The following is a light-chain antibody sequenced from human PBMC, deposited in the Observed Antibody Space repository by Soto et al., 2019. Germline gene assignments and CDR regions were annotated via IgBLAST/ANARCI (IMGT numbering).Light chain of an antibody. Sequence: EIVMTQSRATLSVSPGERATLSCRASQSVSNNLAWYQQKPGQAPRVLIYFASTRATGIPARFSGSRSGTEFTLTISSLQSEDFAVYYCQQYNEWPLTFGGGTKVETK. CDR1: QSVSNN. CDR3: QQYNEWPLT. CDR2: FAS. V-gene: IGKV3-15*01. J-gene: IGKJ4*01.